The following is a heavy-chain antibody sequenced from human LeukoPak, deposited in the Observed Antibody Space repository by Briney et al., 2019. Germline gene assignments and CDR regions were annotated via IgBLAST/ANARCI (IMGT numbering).Heavy chain of an antibody. CDR2: IWYDGSNK. J-gene: IGHJ6*02. D-gene: IGHD1-14*01. Sequence: GGSLRLSWAASGFTFSSYGIHWVRQAPGKGLEWVAVIWYDGSNKYYADSVKGRFTISRDNSRNTLYLQMNSLRAEDTAVYYCAREPNRRAQNYYYYGMDIWGQGTTVTVSS. CDR1: GFTFSSYG. CDR3: AREPNRRAQNYYYYGMDI. V-gene: IGHV3-33*01.